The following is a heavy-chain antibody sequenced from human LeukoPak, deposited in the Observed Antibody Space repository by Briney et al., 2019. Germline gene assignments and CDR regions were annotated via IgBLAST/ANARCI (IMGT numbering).Heavy chain of an antibody. CDR1: GGSISSYY. V-gene: IGHV4-59*01. J-gene: IGHJ6*03. D-gene: IGHD3-10*01. Sequence: NASETLSLTCTVSGGSISSYYWSWIRQPPGKGLEWIGYIYYSGSTNYNPSLKSRVTISVDTSKNRFSLKLRSVTAADTAVYYCARTTTVRGTYYMDVWGKGTTVTVSS. CDR2: IYYSGST. CDR3: ARTTTVRGTYYMDV.